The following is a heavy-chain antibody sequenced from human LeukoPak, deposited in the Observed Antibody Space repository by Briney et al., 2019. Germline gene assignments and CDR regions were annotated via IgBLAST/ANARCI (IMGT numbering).Heavy chain of an antibody. CDR2: VYTTGSI. D-gene: IGHD5-24*01. CDR3: VRSVESHPHMYV. V-gene: IGHV4-4*07. CDR1: SASMRSYF. Sequence: SSETLSLTCSVSSASMRSYFWPWIRQLAGKGLEWIGLVYTTGSIKYNPSLKSRVTMSVDMSKSQFSLKLSSVTAADTAVYYCVRSVESHPHMYVWGKGTTVTVSS. J-gene: IGHJ6*03.